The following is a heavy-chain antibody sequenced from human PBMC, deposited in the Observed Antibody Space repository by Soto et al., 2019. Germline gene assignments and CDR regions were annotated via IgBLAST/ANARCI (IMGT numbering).Heavy chain of an antibody. CDR1: GYSFTSYW. CDR2: IYPGDSDT. V-gene: IGHV5-51*01. CDR3: ARRADTVTGSGYGIYV. D-gene: IGHD4-4*01. Sequence: GDSLKISCKGSGYSFTSYWIGWVRQMPGKGLECMGIIYPGDSDTRYRPSFQGQVTISADKSISTAYLQWSSLKASDTAMYYCARRADTVTGSGYGIYVGGQGTTVTVSS. J-gene: IGHJ6*02.